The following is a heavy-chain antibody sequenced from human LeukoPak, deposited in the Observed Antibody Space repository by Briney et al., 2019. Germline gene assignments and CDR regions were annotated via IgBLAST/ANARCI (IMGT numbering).Heavy chain of an antibody. Sequence: ASVKVSCKASGYTFTGYYMHWVRQAPGQGLEWMGRINPNSGGTNYAQKFQGRVTMTRDTSISTAYRELSRLRSDDTAVYYWARIRLRSVTTVFDYWGQGTLVTVSS. CDR1: GYTFTGYY. J-gene: IGHJ4*02. CDR3: ARIRLRSVTTVFDY. D-gene: IGHD4-17*01. V-gene: IGHV1-2*06. CDR2: INPNSGGT.